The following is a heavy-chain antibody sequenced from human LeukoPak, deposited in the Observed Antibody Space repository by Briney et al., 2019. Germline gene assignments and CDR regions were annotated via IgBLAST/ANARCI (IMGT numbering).Heavy chain of an antibody. CDR3: AMSITMIIVIVKRPPTIDY. CDR1: GVSIIRSHFY. Sequence: SETLSLTCSVSGVSIIRSHFYWGWIRQPPGKGLEWIGNIYSSGSTTYNPSLKSRVTISVDTSKNQFSLKLSSVTAADTAVYYCAMSITMIIVIVKRPPTIDYWGQGTLVTVSS. V-gene: IGHV4-39*01. D-gene: IGHD3-22*01. CDR2: IYSSGST. J-gene: IGHJ4*02.